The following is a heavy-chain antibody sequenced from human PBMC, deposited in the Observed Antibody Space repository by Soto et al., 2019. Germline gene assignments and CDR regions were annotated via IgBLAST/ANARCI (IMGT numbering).Heavy chain of an antibody. Sequence: GGSLRLSCAASGFTFSSYGMHWVRQAPGKGLEWVAVIWYDGSNKYYADSVKGRFTISRDNSKNTLYLQMNSLRAEDTAVYYCARGSWDWELPRDAFDIWGQGTMVTVSS. J-gene: IGHJ3*02. CDR2: IWYDGSNK. V-gene: IGHV3-33*01. CDR1: GFTFSSYG. CDR3: ARGSWDWELPRDAFDI. D-gene: IGHD1-26*01.